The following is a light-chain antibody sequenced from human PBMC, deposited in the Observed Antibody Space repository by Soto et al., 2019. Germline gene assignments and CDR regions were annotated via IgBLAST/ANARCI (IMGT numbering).Light chain of an antibody. CDR2: KGT. Sequence: QSVLAQPAAVSGSPGQSISISCTGTSDDVGAYNSVSWDQQLPHKAPQVILYKGTQRPSGVSSRFSGSTSGNAASLTISGLQADDEADYFCCSSAPESTYVFGTGTKVTVL. CDR3: CSSAPESTYV. V-gene: IGLV2-23*01. J-gene: IGLJ1*01. CDR1: SDDVGAYNS.